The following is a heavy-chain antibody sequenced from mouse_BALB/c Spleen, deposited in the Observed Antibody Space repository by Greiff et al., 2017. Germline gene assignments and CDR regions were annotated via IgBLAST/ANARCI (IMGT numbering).Heavy chain of an antibody. J-gene: IGHJ4*01. CDR2: ISTYYGDA. D-gene: IGHD2-14*01. CDR3: ARRHYRYDGYAMDY. Sequence: VQLQQSGAELVRPGVSVKISCKGSGYTFTDYAMHWVKQSHAKSLEWIGVISTYYGDASYNQKFKGKATMTVDKSSSTAYMELARLTSEDSAIYYCARRHYRYDGYAMDYWGQGTSVTVSS. V-gene: IGHV1S137*01. CDR1: GYTFTDYA.